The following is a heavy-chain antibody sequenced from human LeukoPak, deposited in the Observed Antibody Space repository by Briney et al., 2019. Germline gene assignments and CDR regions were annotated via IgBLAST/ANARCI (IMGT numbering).Heavy chain of an antibody. CDR1: GFPFCRYW. Sequence: GGPQRLSCTASGFPFCRYWMSCLRQATGKALEWVHNIKQDGSETYYVDSVKGRFTISRDNAKNSLYLQMNSLRAEDTAVYYCARGSPRRKDWFDPWGQGTLVTVSS. D-gene: IGHD1-14*01. J-gene: IGHJ5*02. CDR3: ARGSPRRKDWFDP. V-gene: IGHV3-7*05. CDR2: IKQDGSET.